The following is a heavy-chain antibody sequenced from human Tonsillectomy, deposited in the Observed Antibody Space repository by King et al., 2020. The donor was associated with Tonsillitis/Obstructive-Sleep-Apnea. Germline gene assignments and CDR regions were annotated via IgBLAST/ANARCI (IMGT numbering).Heavy chain of an antibody. V-gene: IGHV4-39*01. CDR2: INYRGNT. CDR3: ATLGLGIGADYFDY. CDR1: GGSISSSDYY. D-gene: IGHD7-27*01. J-gene: IGHJ4*02. Sequence: QLQESGPGLVKPSETLSPTCIVSGGSISSSDYYWGWIRQPPGKGLEWIGSINYRGNTYYNPSLKSPVTISVDTSKSQFSLKLNSVTAADTAVYYCATLGLGIGADYFDYWGQGTLVTVSS.